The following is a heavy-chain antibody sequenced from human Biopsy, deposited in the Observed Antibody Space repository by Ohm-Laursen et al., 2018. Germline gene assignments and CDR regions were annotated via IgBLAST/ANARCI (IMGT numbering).Heavy chain of an antibody. Sequence: SQTLSLTCTVSGASISSAAYHWSWIRQLPGKGLEWIGYISHSGSTSYNPSLRSLVTISTDTSTNQFSLKVRSVTAADTAMYYCAEATSGTSLYDPWGQGILVTVSS. D-gene: IGHD6-13*01. V-gene: IGHV4-31*01. CDR3: AEATSGTSLYDP. CDR2: ISHSGST. J-gene: IGHJ5*02. CDR1: GASISSAAYH.